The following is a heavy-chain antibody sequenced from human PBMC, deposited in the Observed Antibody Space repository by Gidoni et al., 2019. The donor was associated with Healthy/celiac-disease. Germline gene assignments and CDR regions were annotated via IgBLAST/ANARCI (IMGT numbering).Heavy chain of an antibody. V-gene: IGHV3-23*01. D-gene: IGHD2-15*01. J-gene: IGHJ4*02. CDR2: ISGSGGST. CDR3: AKNQDIVVVVAAIDY. Sequence: EVQLLESGGGLVQPGGSLGLSCAASGFTFSSYAMSWVRQAPGKGLEWVSAISGSGGSTYYADSVKGRFTISRDNSKNTLYLQMNSLRAEDTAVYYCAKNQDIVVVVAAIDYWGQGTLVTVSS. CDR1: GFTFSSYA.